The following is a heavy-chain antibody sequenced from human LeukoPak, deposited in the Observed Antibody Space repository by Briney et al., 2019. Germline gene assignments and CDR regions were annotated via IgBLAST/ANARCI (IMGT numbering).Heavy chain of an antibody. CDR3: AKDRVGATSH. Sequence: LSLTCAVYGGSFSGYYWSWVRQAPGKGLEWVAVISYDGSNKYYADSVKGRFTISRDNSKNTLYLQMNSLRAEDTAVYYCAKDRVGATSHWGQGTLVTVSS. J-gene: IGHJ4*02. D-gene: IGHD1-26*01. V-gene: IGHV3-30*18. CDR1: GGSFSGYY. CDR2: ISYDGSNK.